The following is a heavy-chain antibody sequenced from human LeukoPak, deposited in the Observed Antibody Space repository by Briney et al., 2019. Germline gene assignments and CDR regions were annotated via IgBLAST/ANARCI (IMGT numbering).Heavy chain of an antibody. CDR2: IIPIFGTA. CDR1: GSTFSSYA. J-gene: IGHJ3*02. D-gene: IGHD3-10*01. CDR3: ARGEPKTLWFGDSAFDI. Sequence: ASVKVSCKASGSTFSSYATSWVRQAPGQGLEWMGGIIPIFGTANYAQKFQGRVTITADKSTSTAYMELSSLRSEDTAVYYCARGEPKTLWFGDSAFDIWGEGTMVTVS. V-gene: IGHV1-69*06.